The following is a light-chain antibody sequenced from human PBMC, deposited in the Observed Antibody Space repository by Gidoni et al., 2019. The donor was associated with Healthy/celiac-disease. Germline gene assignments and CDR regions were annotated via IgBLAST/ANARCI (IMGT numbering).Light chain of an antibody. V-gene: IGKV3-20*01. CDR1: QSVSSSY. J-gene: IGKJ1*01. CDR3: QQYGSSPET. CDR2: GAS. Sequence: EIVLTQSPGTLSLSPGERATLSCRANQSVSSSYLAWYQQKPGQAPRLLIYGASSRATGIPDRFSGSGSGTDFTLTISRLEPEDFAVYYCQQYGSSPETFXXXTKVEIK.